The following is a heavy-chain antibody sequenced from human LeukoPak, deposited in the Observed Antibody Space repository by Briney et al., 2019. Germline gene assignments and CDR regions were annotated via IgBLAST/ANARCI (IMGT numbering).Heavy chain of an antibody. CDR3: AKDGAMVRGQLDWFDP. D-gene: IGHD3-10*01. CDR2: LKEDVSAR. CDR1: GFNISSHW. J-gene: IGHJ5*02. V-gene: IGHV3-7*03. Sequence: GGSLRLSCVASGFNISSHWMSWVRQAPGKGLEWVASLKEDVSARNLVDSVKGRFTISTDNAKNTLYLQMNSLRAEDTAVYYCAKDGAMVRGQLDWFDPWGQGTLVTVSS.